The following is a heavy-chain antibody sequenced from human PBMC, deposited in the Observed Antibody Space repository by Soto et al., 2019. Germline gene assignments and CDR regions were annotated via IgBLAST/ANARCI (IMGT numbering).Heavy chain of an antibody. J-gene: IGHJ3*02. CDR1: GFTFSSYA. CDR3: ARDRYSGSYYAFDI. D-gene: IGHD1-26*01. V-gene: IGHV3-30*04. CDR2: ISYDGSNK. Sequence: GESLKISCAASGFTFSSYAMHWVRQAPGKGLEWVAVISYDGSNKYYADSVKGRFTISRDNSKNTLYLQMNSLRAEDTAVYYCARDRYSGSYYAFDIWGQGTMVTVSS.